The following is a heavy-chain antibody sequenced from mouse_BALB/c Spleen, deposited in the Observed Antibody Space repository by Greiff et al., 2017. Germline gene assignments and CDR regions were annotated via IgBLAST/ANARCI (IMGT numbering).Heavy chain of an antibody. Sequence: EVKLVESGPGLVKPSQSLSLTCTVTGYSITSDYAWNWIRQFPGNKLEWMGYISYSGSTSYNPSLKSRISITRDTSKNQFFLQLNSVTTEDTATYYCAVIYYGHEGFAYWGQGTLVTVSA. V-gene: IGHV3-2*02. J-gene: IGHJ3*01. D-gene: IGHD2-2*01. CDR3: AVIYYGHEGFAY. CDR1: GYSITSDYA. CDR2: ISYSGST.